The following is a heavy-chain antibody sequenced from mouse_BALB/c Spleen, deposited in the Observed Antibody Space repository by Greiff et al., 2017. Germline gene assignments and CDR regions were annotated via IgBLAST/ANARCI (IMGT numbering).Heavy chain of an antibody. CDR1: GFTFSDYY. CDR3: ARSPARATYFDV. V-gene: IGHV5-4*02. CDR2: ISDGGSYT. Sequence: EVQVVESGGGLVKPGGSLKLSCAASGFTFSDYYMYWVRQTPEKRLEWVATISDGGSYTYYPDSVKGRFTISRDNAKNNLYLQMSSLKSEDTAMYYCARSPARATYFDVWGAGTTVTVSS. J-gene: IGHJ1*01. D-gene: IGHD3-1*01.